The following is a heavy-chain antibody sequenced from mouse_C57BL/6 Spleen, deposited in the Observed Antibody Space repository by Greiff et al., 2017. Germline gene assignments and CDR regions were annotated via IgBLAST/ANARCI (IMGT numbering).Heavy chain of an antibody. Sequence: EVKLVGSGGGLVKPGGSLKLSCAASGFTFSSYAMSWVRQTPEKRLEWVATISDGGSYTYYPDNVKGRFTISRDNAKNNLYLQMSHLKSEDTAMYYCARDHSGYGAMDYWGQGTSVTVSS. V-gene: IGHV5-4*01. J-gene: IGHJ4*01. CDR2: ISDGGSYT. CDR3: ARDHSGYGAMDY. D-gene: IGHD3-2*02. CDR1: GFTFSSYA.